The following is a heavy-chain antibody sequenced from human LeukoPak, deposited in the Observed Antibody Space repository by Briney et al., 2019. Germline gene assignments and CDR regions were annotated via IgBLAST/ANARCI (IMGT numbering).Heavy chain of an antibody. Sequence: SGGSLRLSCAASGFTFSSYSMNWVRQAPGKGLEWVSSISSSSSYIYYADSVKGRFTISRDNAKNSPYLQMNSLRAEDTAVYYCARALDFSGMDVWGQGTTVTVSS. CDR3: ARALDFSGMDV. D-gene: IGHD2/OR15-2a*01. J-gene: IGHJ6*02. CDR1: GFTFSSYS. V-gene: IGHV3-21*01. CDR2: ISSSSSYI.